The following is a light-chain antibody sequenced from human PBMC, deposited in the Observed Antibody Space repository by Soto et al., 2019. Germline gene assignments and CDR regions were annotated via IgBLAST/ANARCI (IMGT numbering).Light chain of an antibody. CDR2: QDS. CDR1: KWGDKY. J-gene: IGLJ2*01. V-gene: IGLV3-1*01. CDR3: QAWDSSHEDVV. Sequence: SYELTQPPSVSVSPGQTASITCSGDKWGDKYACWYQQKPGQSPVLVIYQDSKRPSGIPERFSGSNSGNTATLTISGTQAMDEADYYCQAWDSSHEDVVFGGGTKRTVL.